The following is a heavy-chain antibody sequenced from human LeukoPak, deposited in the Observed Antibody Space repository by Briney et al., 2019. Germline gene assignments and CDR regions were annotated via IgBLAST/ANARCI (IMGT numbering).Heavy chain of an antibody. V-gene: IGHV3-23*01. CDR2: ISGSGGST. CDR3: AKDYYGSGSYTAFD. Sequence: GGSLRLSCAASGFTFSSYAMSWVRQAPGKGLEWVSAISGSGGSTYYADSVKGRFTISRDNSKNTLYLRMNSLRAEDTAVYYCAKDYYGSGSYTAFDWGQGTLVTVSS. D-gene: IGHD3-10*01. CDR1: GFTFSSYA. J-gene: IGHJ4*02.